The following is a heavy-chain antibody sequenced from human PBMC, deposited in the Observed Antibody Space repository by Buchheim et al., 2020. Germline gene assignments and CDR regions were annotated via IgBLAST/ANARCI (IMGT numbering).Heavy chain of an antibody. V-gene: IGHV1-46*01. J-gene: IGHJ4*02. D-gene: IGHD1-26*01. CDR1: AYTFTRYY. Sequence: QVQLVQSGAEVKKPGASVKVSCKASAYTFTRYYLHWVRQAPGKGLQWMGLINPSGGTTSSAQRFQGRVTMTRDTSTNTVYMELSSLRSEDTAVYYCARGVVGATLTYFFDYWGQGTL. CDR3: ARGVVGATLTYFFDY. CDR2: INPSGGTT.